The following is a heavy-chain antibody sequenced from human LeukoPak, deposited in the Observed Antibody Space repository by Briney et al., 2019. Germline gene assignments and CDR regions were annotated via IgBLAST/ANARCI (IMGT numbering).Heavy chain of an antibody. V-gene: IGHV4-34*01. J-gene: IGHJ6*02. Sequence: SETLSLTCAVYGGSFSGYYWSWIRQPPGKGLEWIGEINHSGSTNYNPSLKSRVTISVDTSKDQFSLKLSSVTAADTAVYYCARGLARDCSSTSCYTHYYYGMDVWGQGTTVTVSS. CDR2: INHSGST. CDR1: GGSFSGYY. D-gene: IGHD2-2*02. CDR3: ARGLARDCSSTSCYTHYYYGMDV.